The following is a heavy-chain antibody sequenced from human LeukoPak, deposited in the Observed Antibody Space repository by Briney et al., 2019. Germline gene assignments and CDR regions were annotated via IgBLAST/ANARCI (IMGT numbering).Heavy chain of an antibody. D-gene: IGHD6-19*01. CDR1: GFTFSSYA. CDR2: ISGSGCST. J-gene: IGHJ3*01. V-gene: IGHV3-23*01. CDR3: AKGGLIAVAGFY. Sequence: GGSLRLSCAASGFTFSSYAMSWVRQAPGKGLEWVSAISGSGCSTYYADSVKGRLTSSRDNSKNTLYLQMNSLRAEDTAVYYCAKGGLIAVAGFYWGQGTMVTVSS.